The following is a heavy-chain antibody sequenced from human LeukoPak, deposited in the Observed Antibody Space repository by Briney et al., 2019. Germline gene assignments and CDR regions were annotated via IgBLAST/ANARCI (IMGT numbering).Heavy chain of an antibody. CDR3: AKCSTSAYTTGWCNWIDP. Sequence: GGSLRLSCVASGFTFTSDAMNWVREAPGKGLEWVSSTVSRGTTQYAESVKGRFTVSRDTSKNPLYLQMNSLRADDTAVYYCAKCSTSAYTTGWCNWIDPWGQGTLVTVSS. J-gene: IGHJ5*02. D-gene: IGHD6-19*01. CDR1: GFTFTSDA. CDR2: TVSRGTT. V-gene: IGHV3-23*01.